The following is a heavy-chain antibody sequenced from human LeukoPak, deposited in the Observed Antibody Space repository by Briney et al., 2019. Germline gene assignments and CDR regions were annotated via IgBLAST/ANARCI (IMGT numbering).Heavy chain of an antibody. CDR2: ISWNSGSI. D-gene: IGHD5-18*01. CDR1: GFTFSSYE. Sequence: GGSLRLSCAASGFTFSSYEMNWVRQAPGKGLEWVSGISWNSGSIGYADSVKGRFTISRDNAKNSLYLQMNSLRAEAMALYYCAKDITSGYSYGYFDYWGQGTLVTVSS. J-gene: IGHJ4*02. V-gene: IGHV3-9*03. CDR3: AKDITSGYSYGYFDY.